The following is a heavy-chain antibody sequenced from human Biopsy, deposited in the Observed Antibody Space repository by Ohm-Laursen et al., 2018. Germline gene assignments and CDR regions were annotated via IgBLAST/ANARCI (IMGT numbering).Heavy chain of an antibody. CDR2: IITFFRTV. Sequence: GSSLKVSCKVSGGTFSNSAISWVRQAPGHGLEWMGGIITFFRTVNYAQNFQCRLTITADEFTDTAYMELRSLRSEDTAVYYCAPQTPRDPDILTGAYHYDMAVWGQGTTVTVSS. CDR3: APQTPRDPDILTGAYHYDMAV. J-gene: IGHJ6*02. D-gene: IGHD3-9*01. CDR1: GGTFSNSA. V-gene: IGHV1-69*01.